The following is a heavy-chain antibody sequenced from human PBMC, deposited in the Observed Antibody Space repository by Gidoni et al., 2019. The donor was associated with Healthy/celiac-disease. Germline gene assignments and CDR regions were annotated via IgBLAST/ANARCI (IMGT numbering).Heavy chain of an antibody. V-gene: IGHV3-33*01. CDR2: IWYDGSNK. J-gene: IGHJ4*02. D-gene: IGHD3-9*01. CDR3: ARGLEYDILTGFDPNNYFDY. CDR1: GFTFRSSG. Sequence: QVQLVESGGGVVQPGRSLRLSCAASGFTFRSSGMHWVRQAPGKGLEWVAVIWYDGSNKYYADSVKGRFTISRDNSKNTLYLQMNSLRAEDTAVYYCARGLEYDILTGFDPNNYFDYWGQGTLVTVSS.